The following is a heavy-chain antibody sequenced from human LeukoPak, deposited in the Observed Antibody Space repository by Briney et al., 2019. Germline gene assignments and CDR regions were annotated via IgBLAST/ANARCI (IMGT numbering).Heavy chain of an antibody. CDR1: GFTFSGSA. J-gene: IGHJ4*02. CDR3: ARRGAATGIDY. V-gene: IGHV3-73*01. CDR2: IRSKANSYAT. D-gene: IGHD6-13*01. Sequence: RSGGSLRLSCTASGFTFSGSAMHWVRQASGKGLEWVGRIRSKANSYATVYAASVKGRFTISRDDSKNTAYLQMNSLKTEDTAVYYCARRGAATGIDYWGQGTLVTVSS.